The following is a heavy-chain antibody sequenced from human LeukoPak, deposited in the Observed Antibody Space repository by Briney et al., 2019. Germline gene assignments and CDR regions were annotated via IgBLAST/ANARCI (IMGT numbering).Heavy chain of an antibody. J-gene: IGHJ4*02. Sequence: PGGSLRLSCAASGFTFTDYTMGWVRQAPGKGLEWVSAVSPNSAWTYYADSVKGRFTISRDNSKRTLYLQMDSLTTEDTALYFCAKGSAASRPCFFDNWGQGSQVTVSS. D-gene: IGHD6-6*01. CDR3: AKGSAASRPCFFDN. CDR1: GFTFTDYT. CDR2: VSPNSAWT. V-gene: IGHV3-23*01.